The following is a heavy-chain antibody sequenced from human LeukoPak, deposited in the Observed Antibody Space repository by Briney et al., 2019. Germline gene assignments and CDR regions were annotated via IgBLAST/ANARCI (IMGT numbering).Heavy chain of an antibody. V-gene: IGHV3-21*01. CDR2: ISSSSSYI. CDR3: ARDQGSVSGRFLEWLNPHYGMDV. Sequence: GGSLRLSCAASGFTFSSYSMNWVRQAPGKGLEWVSSISSSSSYIYYADSVKGRFTISRDNSKNTLYLQMNSLRAEDTAVYYCARDQGSVSGRFLEWLNPHYGMDVWGQGTTVTVSS. J-gene: IGHJ6*02. D-gene: IGHD3-3*01. CDR1: GFTFSSYS.